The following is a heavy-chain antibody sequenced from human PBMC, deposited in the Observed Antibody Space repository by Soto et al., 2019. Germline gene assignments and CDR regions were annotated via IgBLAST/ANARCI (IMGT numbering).Heavy chain of an antibody. CDR2: IYPADSDT. Sequence: PGESLKISCKGSGYSFSSYWIGWARQMPGKGLEWMGFIYPADSDTRYRPSFQGQVTISADKSTSTAYLQMNSLRAEDTAVYYCARDRPSGGAAFDIWGQGTMVTVSS. V-gene: IGHV5-51*01. J-gene: IGHJ3*02. CDR1: GYSFSSYW. D-gene: IGHD2-15*01. CDR3: ARDRPSGGAAFDI.